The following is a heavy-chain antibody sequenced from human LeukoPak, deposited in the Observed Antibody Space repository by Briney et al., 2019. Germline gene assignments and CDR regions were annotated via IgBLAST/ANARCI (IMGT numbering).Heavy chain of an antibody. CDR2: IWYDGSIK. J-gene: IGHJ4*02. V-gene: IGHV3-33*01. CDR1: GFSFKDTG. D-gene: IGHD2-15*01. Sequence: PGGSLRLSCAASGFSFKDTGMHWVRQAPGKGPEWLTIIWYDGSIKYYAVSVKGRFTVSRDNSKNILYLQMNSLRTEDTAVYYCARARSTVTGHCTGDNCYEELGRGQGTQVIVSS. CDR3: ARARSTVTGHCTGDNCYEELG.